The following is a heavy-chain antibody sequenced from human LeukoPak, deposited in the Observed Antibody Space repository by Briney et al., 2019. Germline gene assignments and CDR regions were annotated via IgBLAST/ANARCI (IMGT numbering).Heavy chain of an antibody. D-gene: IGHD6-19*01. Sequence: PGGSLRLSCAASGFTFSSYWMSWVRQAPGKGLEWVANIKQDGSEKYYVDSVKGRFTISRDNAKNSLYLQMNSLRAEDTAVYYCASKRLVPYYYYMDVWGKGTTVTVSS. CDR1: GFTFSSYW. CDR3: ASKRLVPYYYYMDV. V-gene: IGHV3-7*01. J-gene: IGHJ6*03. CDR2: IKQDGSEK.